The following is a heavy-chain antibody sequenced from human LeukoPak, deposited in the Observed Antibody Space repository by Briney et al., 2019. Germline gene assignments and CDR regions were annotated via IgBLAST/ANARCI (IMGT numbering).Heavy chain of an antibody. CDR3: ARDPYGDLGFDY. CDR2: TYYRSKWYN. V-gene: IGHV6-1*01. Sequence: SQTLSLTCAISGDSVSSNSAAWNWIRQSPSRGLEWLGRTYYRSKWYNNYAASVKSRITINPDTYKNHFSLQLNSVTPKDTAVYYCARDPYGDLGFDYWGQGTLVTVSS. D-gene: IGHD4-17*01. CDR1: GDSVSSNSAA. J-gene: IGHJ4*02.